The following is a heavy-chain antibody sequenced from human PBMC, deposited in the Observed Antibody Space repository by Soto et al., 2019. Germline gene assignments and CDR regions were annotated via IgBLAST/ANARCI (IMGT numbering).Heavy chain of an antibody. CDR2: ISYDGSNK. V-gene: IGHV3-30*18. Sequence: GGSLRLSCAASGFTFSSYGMHWVRQAPGKGLEWVAVISYDGSNKYYADSVKGRFTISRDNSKNTLYLQMNSLRAEDTAVYYCAKGDIVATIRMDVWGQETTVTVSS. D-gene: IGHD5-12*01. CDR1: GFTFSSYG. CDR3: AKGDIVATIRMDV. J-gene: IGHJ6*02.